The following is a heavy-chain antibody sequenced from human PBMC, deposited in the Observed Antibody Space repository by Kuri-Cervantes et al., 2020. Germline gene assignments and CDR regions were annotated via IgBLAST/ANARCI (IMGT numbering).Heavy chain of an antibody. CDR2: IYYSGST. Sequence: GSLRLSCTVSGGSVSSGSYYWSWIRQPPGKGLEWIGYIYYSGSTNYNPSLKSRVTISVDTSKNQFSLKLSSVTAADTAVYYCARFAVSVHPEYYYYYYMDVWGKGTTVTVSS. V-gene: IGHV4-61*01. CDR3: ARFAVSVHPEYYYYYYMDV. D-gene: IGHD3-10*01. CDR1: GGSVSSGSYY. J-gene: IGHJ6*03.